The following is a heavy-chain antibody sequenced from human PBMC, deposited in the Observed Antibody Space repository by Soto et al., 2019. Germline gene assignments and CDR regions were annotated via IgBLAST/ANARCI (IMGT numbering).Heavy chain of an antibody. CDR1: GGSISSGDYY. J-gene: IGHJ5*02. CDR2: IYYSGST. D-gene: IGHD6-13*01. Sequence: SETLSLTCTVSGGSISSGDYYWSWIRQPPGKGLEWIGYIYYSGSTYYNPSLKSRVTISVDTSKNQFSLKLSSVTAADTAVYYCARKGRAAAGTGWFDPWGQGTLVTVSS. CDR3: ARKGRAAAGTGWFDP. V-gene: IGHV4-30-4*01.